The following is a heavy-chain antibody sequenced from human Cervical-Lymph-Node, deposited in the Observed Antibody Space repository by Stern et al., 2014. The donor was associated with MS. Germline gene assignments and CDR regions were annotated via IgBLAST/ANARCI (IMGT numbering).Heavy chain of an antibody. CDR1: GFTFSSYS. V-gene: IGHV3-21*01. CDR3: ARGRGGNYRYYFDY. D-gene: IGHD4-23*01. CDR2: ISSGGSLI. J-gene: IGHJ4*02. Sequence: VQLVESGGGLVKPGGSLRLSCAASGFTFSSYSMNWVRQAPGKGLEWVASISSGGSLIYYADSLKCRFTISRDNAKNSLYLQMNSLRAEDTAVYYCARGRGGNYRYYFDYWGQGTLVTVSA.